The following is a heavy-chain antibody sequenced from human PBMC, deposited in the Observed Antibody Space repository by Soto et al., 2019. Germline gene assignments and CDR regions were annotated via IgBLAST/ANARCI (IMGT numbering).Heavy chain of an antibody. D-gene: IGHD3-22*01. Sequence: GGXLRLPCAASGLTFSSYAMGWVRQVLGKGLEGVSTIRAGGGSTDYRDSVKGRFTVSRDNSKNMLYMQMNSLRAEDTAVYYCAKRPLSIITFDYWGLGTLVTVSS. CDR1: GLTFSSYA. CDR3: AKRPLSIITFDY. CDR2: IRAGGGST. V-gene: IGHV3-23*01. J-gene: IGHJ4*02.